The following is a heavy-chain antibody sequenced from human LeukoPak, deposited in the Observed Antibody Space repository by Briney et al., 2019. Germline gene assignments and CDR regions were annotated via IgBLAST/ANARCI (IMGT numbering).Heavy chain of an antibody. CDR1: GFTFSSYG. J-gene: IGHJ4*02. CDR3: ANLLRWEPY. V-gene: IGHV3-30*18. Sequence: GGSLRLSCAASGFTFSSYGMHWVRQAPGKGLEWVAVISYDGSNKYYADSVKGRFTISRDNSKNTLYLQMSSLRAEDTAVYYCANLLRWEPYWGQGTLVTVSS. CDR2: ISYDGSNK. D-gene: IGHD4-23*01.